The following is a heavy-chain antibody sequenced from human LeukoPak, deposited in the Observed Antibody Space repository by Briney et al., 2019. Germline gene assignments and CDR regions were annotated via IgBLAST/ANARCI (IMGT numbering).Heavy chain of an antibody. CDR3: ARGAGYCSSTSCYVFSVDYYYYGMDV. J-gene: IGHJ6*02. CDR2: ISAYNGNT. V-gene: IGHV1-18*01. D-gene: IGHD2-2*01. Sequence: ASEKVSCKASGYTFTSYGISWVRQAPGQGLEWMGWISAYNGNTNYAQKLQGRVTMTTDTSTSTAYMELRSLRSDDTAVYYCARGAGYCSSTSCYVFSVDYYYYGMDVWGQGTTVTVSS. CDR1: GYTFTSYG.